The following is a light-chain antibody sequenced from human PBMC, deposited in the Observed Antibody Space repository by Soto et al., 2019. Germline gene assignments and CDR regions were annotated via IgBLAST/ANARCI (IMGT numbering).Light chain of an antibody. J-gene: IGKJ1*01. Sequence: EIVLTQSPGTLSLSPGERATLSCRASQNIANNYVAWYQQKPGQAPRLLIDDASRRTTGTPDRFSGSGSGTDFTLTISRLEPEDVGVYYCQQCATSPLTFGQGTKVEIK. CDR1: QNIANNY. CDR3: QQCATSPLT. CDR2: DAS. V-gene: IGKV3-20*01.